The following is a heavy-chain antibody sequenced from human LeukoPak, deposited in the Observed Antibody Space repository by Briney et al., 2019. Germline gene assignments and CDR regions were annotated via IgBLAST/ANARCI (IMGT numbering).Heavy chain of an antibody. CDR3: AREVPELNNAFDI. D-gene: IGHD1-26*01. J-gene: IGHJ3*02. V-gene: IGHV1-69*05. Sequence: ASVKVSCKASGGTFSSYAISWVRQAPGQGLEWMGRIIPIFGTANYAQKFQGRVTITTDESTSTAHMELSSLRSEDTDVYYCAREVPELNNAFDIWGQGTMVTVSS. CDR2: IIPIFGTA. CDR1: GGTFSSYA.